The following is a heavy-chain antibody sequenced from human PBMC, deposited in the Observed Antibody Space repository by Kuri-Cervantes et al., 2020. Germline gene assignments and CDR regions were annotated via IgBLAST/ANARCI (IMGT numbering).Heavy chain of an antibody. Sequence: GGSLRLSCAASGFTFSSYGMHWVRQAPGKGLEWVAVIWYDGSNKYYADSGMGRFTISRDNFKNTLYLQMNSLTADDTAVYYCAVDSGGYAEHYWGQGTLVTVSS. CDR3: AVDSGGYAEHY. V-gene: IGHV3-33*03. D-gene: IGHD5-12*01. CDR1: GFTFSSYG. J-gene: IGHJ4*02. CDR2: IWYDGSNK.